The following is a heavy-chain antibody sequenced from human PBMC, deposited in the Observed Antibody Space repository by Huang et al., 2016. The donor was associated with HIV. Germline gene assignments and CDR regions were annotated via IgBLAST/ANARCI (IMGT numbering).Heavy chain of an antibody. CDR1: GVSLITYDHY. Sequence: QLRLQESGPGLVQPSETLSLTCHVSGVSLITYDHYWGWIRQSPGKGLEWIGGCCYGGRTAYNPSFSSRVTISIDTSKNQVSLKLTSVTAADTATYYCAKRGSGGGSVHGFNDWGQGIMVAVSP. D-gene: IGHD1-26*01. CDR3: AKRGSGGGSVHGFND. CDR2: CCYGGRT. V-gene: IGHV4-39*07. J-gene: IGHJ4*02.